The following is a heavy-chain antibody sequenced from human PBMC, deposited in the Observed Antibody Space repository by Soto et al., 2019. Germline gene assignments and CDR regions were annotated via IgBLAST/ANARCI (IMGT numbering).Heavy chain of an antibody. CDR1: GYSFTSYW. CDR2: IDPSDSYT. D-gene: IGHD3-10*01. Sequence: GESLKISCKGSGYSFTSYWISWVRQMPGKGLEWMGRIDPSDSYTNYSPSFQGHVTISADKSISTAYLQWSSLKASDTAMYYCARTMVRGVPLYYYGMDVWGQGTTVTVSS. CDR3: ARTMVRGVPLYYYGMDV. J-gene: IGHJ6*02. V-gene: IGHV5-10-1*01.